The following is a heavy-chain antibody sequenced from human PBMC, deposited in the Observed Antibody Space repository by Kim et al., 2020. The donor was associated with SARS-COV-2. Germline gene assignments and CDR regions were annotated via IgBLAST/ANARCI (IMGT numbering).Heavy chain of an antibody. CDR3: ARGADSSRWAYYYYYYGMDV. Sequence: GGSMRLSCAASGFTFSSYSMNWVRQAPGKGLEWVSYISSSSGTIYYADSVKGRFTISRDNAKNSLYLQMNSLRDEDTTVYYCARGADSSRWAYYYYYYGMDVWGQGATVTVSS. V-gene: IGHV3-48*02. CDR1: GFTFSSYS. J-gene: IGHJ6*01. D-gene: IGHD6-13*01. CDR2: ISSSSGTI.